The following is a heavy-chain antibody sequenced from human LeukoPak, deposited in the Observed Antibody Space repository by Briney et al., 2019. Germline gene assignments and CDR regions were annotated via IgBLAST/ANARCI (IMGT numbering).Heavy chain of an antibody. J-gene: IGHJ6*02. CDR2: IYTSGST. D-gene: IGHD2-21*02. CDR1: GGSISSYY. Sequence: SETLSLTCTVSGGSISSYYWSWIRQPAGKGLEWIGRIYTSGSTNYNPSLKSRVTMSVDTSKNQFSLKLSSVTAADTAVYYCARGSEWGECGGDCSQYGMDVWGQGTTVTVSS. V-gene: IGHV4-4*07. CDR3: ARGSEWGECGGDCSQYGMDV.